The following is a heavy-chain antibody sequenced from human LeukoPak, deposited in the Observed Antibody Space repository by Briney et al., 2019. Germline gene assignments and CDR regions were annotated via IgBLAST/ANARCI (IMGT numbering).Heavy chain of an antibody. D-gene: IGHD2-2*01. J-gene: IGHJ4*02. Sequence: GGSLRLSCAASGFTFSSYWMSWVRQAPGKGLEWVANIKQDGSEKYYVGSVKGRFTISRDNAKNTLYLQMSSLRAEDTAVYYCARVGVGMYHFDHWGQGTLVTVSS. CDR3: ARVGVGMYHFDH. V-gene: IGHV3-7*01. CDR1: GFTFSSYW. CDR2: IKQDGSEK.